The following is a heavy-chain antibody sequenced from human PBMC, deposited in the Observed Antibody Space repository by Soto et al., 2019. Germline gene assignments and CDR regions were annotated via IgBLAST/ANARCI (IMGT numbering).Heavy chain of an antibody. V-gene: IGHV3-30-3*01. J-gene: IGHJ4*02. D-gene: IGHD1-26*01. CDR1: GFTFSSYA. Sequence: GGSLRLSCAASGFTFSSYAMHWVRQAPGKGLEWVAVISYNGGNKYYADSVKGRFTISRDNSKNTLYLQMNSLRAEDTAVYYCARDYGGSYYDAFDYWGQGTLVTVSS. CDR3: ARDYGGSYYDAFDY. CDR2: ISYNGGNK.